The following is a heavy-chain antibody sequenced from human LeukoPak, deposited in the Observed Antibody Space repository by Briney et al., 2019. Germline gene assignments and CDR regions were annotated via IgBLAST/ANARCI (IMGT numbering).Heavy chain of an antibody. CDR2: INSYNGNT. CDR3: ARAGYCTNGVCYPGCMDV. CDR1: GYTFTSYG. Sequence: VASVKVSCKASGYTFTSYGISWVRQAPGQGLEWVGWINSYNGNTNYAQKLQGRVTLTTDTSTSTAYMELRSLRSDDTAVYYCARAGYCTNGVCYPGCMDVWGKGTTVTVSS. J-gene: IGHJ6*03. V-gene: IGHV1-18*01. D-gene: IGHD2-8*01.